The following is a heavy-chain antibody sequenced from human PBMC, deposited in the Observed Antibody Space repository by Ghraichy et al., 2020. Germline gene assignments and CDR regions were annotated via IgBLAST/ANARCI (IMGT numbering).Heavy chain of an antibody. V-gene: IGHV4-34*01. CDR1: GGSFSGYY. D-gene: IGHD3-3*01. Sequence: SETLSLTCAVYGGSFSGYYWSWIRQPPGKGLEWIGEINHSGSTNYNPSLKSRVTISVDTSKNQFSLKLSSVTAADTAVYYCARGTVYDFWSGYYRMGGGYYFDYWGQGTLVTVSS. CDR2: INHSGST. J-gene: IGHJ4*02. CDR3: ARGTVYDFWSGYYRMGGGYYFDY.